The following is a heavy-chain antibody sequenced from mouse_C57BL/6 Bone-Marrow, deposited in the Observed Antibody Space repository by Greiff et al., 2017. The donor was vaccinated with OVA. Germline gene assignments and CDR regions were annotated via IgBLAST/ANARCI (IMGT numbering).Heavy chain of an antibody. J-gene: IGHJ4*01. V-gene: IGHV2-2*02. Sequence: QVQLQQSGPGLVQPSQTLSITCTVSGFSLTSYGVHWVRQSPGQGLEWLGVIWSGGSTDYNAAFISRLSISKDNSKGQVFCKMNSLQASDTAIYDCARKYWDGVPLDYWGQGTSVTVSS. CDR1: GFSLTSYG. D-gene: IGHD4-1*01. CDR2: IWSGGST. CDR3: ARKYWDGVPLDY.